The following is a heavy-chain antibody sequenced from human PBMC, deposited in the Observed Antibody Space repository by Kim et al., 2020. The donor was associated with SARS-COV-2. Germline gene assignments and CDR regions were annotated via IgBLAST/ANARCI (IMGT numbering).Heavy chain of an antibody. D-gene: IGHD3-22*01. Sequence: AQKFQGRATMTRDTSTSTVYIELSSLRSEDTAVYYCARAPYDSSGYYLDYWGQGTLVTVSS. J-gene: IGHJ4*02. V-gene: IGHV1-46*01. CDR3: ARAPYDSSGYYLDY.